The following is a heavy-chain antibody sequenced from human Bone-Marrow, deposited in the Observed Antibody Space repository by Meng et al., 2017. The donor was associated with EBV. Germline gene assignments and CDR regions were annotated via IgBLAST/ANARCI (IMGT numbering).Heavy chain of an antibody. Sequence: QVPLVQPAGEVTKPGSSGKVSCKTSGGPFRNYAVSWVRQAPGQGLEWLGGFLPTLGAPNYAQKFHGRVTITADESTSTHYMDLSSLRSDDTAVYYCASESGRGYTPDYWGQGTLVTVSS. V-gene: IGHV1-69*01. CDR3: ASESGRGYTPDY. D-gene: IGHD3-10*01. J-gene: IGHJ4*02. CDR1: GGPFRNYA. CDR2: FLPTLGAP.